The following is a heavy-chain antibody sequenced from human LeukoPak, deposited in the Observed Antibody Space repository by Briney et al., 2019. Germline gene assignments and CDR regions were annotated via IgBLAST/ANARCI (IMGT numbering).Heavy chain of an antibody. V-gene: IGHV3-21*01. Sequence: PGGSLRLSCAASGFTFSSYSMNWVRQAPGKGLEWVSSISSSSSYIHYADSVKGRFTISRDNAKNSLYLQMNSLRAEDTAVYYCARSYSSWDYWGQGTLVTVSS. CDR1: GFTFSSYS. J-gene: IGHJ4*02. CDR2: ISSSSSYI. CDR3: ARSYSSWDY. D-gene: IGHD3-22*01.